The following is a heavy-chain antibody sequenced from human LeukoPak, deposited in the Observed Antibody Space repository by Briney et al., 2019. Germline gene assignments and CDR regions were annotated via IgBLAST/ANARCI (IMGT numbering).Heavy chain of an antibody. CDR1: GGSFSSEA. CDR3: TQTYYYDSSGYYYFDY. Sequence: SVKVSCKAFGGSFSSEAISWVRQAPGQGLEWMGGIIPIFGTANYAQKFQGRATITTDESTSTAYMEVSSLRSEDTAVYYCTQTYYYDSSGYYYFDYWGRGTRATVPP. J-gene: IGHJ4*02. D-gene: IGHD3-22*01. V-gene: IGHV1-69*05. CDR2: IIPIFGTA.